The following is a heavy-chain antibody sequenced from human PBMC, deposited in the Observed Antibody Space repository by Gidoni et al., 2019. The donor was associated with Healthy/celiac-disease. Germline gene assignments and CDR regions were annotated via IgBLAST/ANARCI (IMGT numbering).Heavy chain of an antibody. CDR1: GFTFRSYA. J-gene: IGHJ1*01. CDR2: ISGSGGST. V-gene: IGHV3-23*01. D-gene: IGHD2-15*01. Sequence: EVQLLESGGGLVQPGGSLRLSCAASGFTFRSYAMSWVRQAPGKGLEWVSAISGSGGSTYYADSVKGRFTISRDNSKNTLYLQMNSLRAEDTAVYYCAKVVDFVVVVIGHFQHWGQGTLVTVSS. CDR3: AKVVDFVVVVIGHFQH.